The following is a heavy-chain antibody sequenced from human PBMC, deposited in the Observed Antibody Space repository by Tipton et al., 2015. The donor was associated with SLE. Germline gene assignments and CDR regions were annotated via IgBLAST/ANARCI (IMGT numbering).Heavy chain of an antibody. Sequence: LRLSCAASGFTFSSYSMNWVRQAPGKGLEWIGSFYYSGSTYYNPSLKSRVTISVDTSKNQFSLKLSSVTAADTAVYYCARGRGFSGSYDYWGQGTLVTVSS. CDR3: ARGRGFSGSYDY. D-gene: IGHD1-26*01. CDR2: FYYSGST. J-gene: IGHJ4*02. CDR1: GFTFSSYS. V-gene: IGHV4-39*07.